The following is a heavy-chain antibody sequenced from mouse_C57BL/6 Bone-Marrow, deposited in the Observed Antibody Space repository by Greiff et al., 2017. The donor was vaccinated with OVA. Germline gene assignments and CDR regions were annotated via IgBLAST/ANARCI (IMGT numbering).Heavy chain of an antibody. D-gene: IGHD1-1*01. CDR3: ARPGGSSTWFAY. Sequence: EVQRVESGGGLVQPGGSLKLSCAASGFTFSDYYMYWVRQTPEKRLEWVAYISNGGGSTYYPDTVKGRFTISRDNAKNTLYLQMSRLKSEDTAMYYCARPGGSSTWFAYWGQGTLVTVSA. CDR2: ISNGGGST. CDR1: GFTFSDYY. V-gene: IGHV5-12*01. J-gene: IGHJ3*01.